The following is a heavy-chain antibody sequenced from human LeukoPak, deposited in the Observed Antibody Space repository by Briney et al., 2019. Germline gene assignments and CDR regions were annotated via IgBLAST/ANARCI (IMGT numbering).Heavy chain of an antibody. CDR2: IYPGDSDA. J-gene: IGHJ5*02. CDR1: GYTFTNYW. Sequence: GESLKISCKASGYTFTNYWIGWVRQMPGKGLEWMGIIYPGDSDARYSPSFQGQVTISADKSISTAYLQWSSLKASDTAMYYCARTDGYSSSTGWFDPWGQGTLVTVSS. D-gene: IGHD6-6*01. CDR3: ARTDGYSSSTGWFDP. V-gene: IGHV5-51*01.